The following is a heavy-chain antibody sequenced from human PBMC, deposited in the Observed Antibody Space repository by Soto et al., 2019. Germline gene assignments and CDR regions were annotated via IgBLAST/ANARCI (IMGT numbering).Heavy chain of an antibody. CDR2: IYYSGST. CDR3: ARRGYGPGFPYYYGMDV. D-gene: IGHD3-10*01. CDR1: GAPLSRYY. J-gene: IGHJ6*02. V-gene: IGHV4-59*01. Sequence: SETLSLTCAVSGAPLSRYYWSWIRQPPGKGLERIGYIYYSGSTNYNPSLKSRVTLSVDTPKNHFSLNLSSVTVAYTAVYYCARRGYGPGFPYYYGMDVWGQGTTVT.